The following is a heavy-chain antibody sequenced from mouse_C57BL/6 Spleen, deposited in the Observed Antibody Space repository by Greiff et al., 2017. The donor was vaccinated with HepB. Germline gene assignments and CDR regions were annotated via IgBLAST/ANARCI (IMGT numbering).Heavy chain of an antibody. CDR2: IHPSDSDT. D-gene: IGHD2-3*01. CDR3: AIPDGYYSAWFAY. J-gene: IGHJ3*01. V-gene: IGHV1-74*01. CDR1: GYTFTSYW. Sequence: QVQLQQPGAELVKPGASVKVSCKASGYTFTSYWMHWVKQRPGQGLEWIGRIHPSDSDTNYNQKFKGKATLTVDKSSSTAYMQLSSLTSEDSAVYYCAIPDGYYSAWFAYWGQGTLVTVSA.